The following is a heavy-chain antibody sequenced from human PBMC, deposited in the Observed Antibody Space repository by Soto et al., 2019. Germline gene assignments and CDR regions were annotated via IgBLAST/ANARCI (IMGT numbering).Heavy chain of an antibody. CDR2: INPSLGHS. CDR1: GYTLTAFH. J-gene: IGHJ4*02. CDR3: ARAPYSSSSFFFDY. V-gene: IGHV1-46*01. D-gene: IGHD6-6*01. Sequence: ASVKVSCKASGYTLTAFHMHWVRQAPGLGLEWMGIINPSLGHSNTAQRFQDRVTMTWDTSTSTFYMELSSLRSDDTAVYYCARAPYSSSSFFFDYWGQGTPVTVSS.